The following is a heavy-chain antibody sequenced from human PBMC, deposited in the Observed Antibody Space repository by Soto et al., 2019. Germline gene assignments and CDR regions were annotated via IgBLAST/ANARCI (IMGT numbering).Heavy chain of an antibody. CDR3: ARAIKRYCSSTSCYRGVGY. J-gene: IGHJ4*02. Sequence: GGSLRLSCAASGFTFSDYYMSWIRQAPGKGLEWVSYISSSGSTIYYADSVKGRFTISRDNAKNSLYLQMNSLRAEDTAVYYCARAIKRYCSSTSCYRGVGYWGQGTLVTVSS. V-gene: IGHV3-11*01. CDR2: ISSSGSTI. D-gene: IGHD2-2*01. CDR1: GFTFSDYY.